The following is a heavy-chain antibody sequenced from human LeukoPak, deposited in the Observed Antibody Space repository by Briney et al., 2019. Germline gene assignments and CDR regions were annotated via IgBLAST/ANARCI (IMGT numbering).Heavy chain of an antibody. CDR3: AREEAVAGTNEAFDI. D-gene: IGHD6-19*01. CDR2: IYYSGST. Sequence: SETLSLTCTVSGGSISSSSYYWGWIRQPPGKGLEWIGSIYYSGSTYYNPSLKSRVTISVDTPKNQFSLKLSSVTAADTAVYYCAREEAVAGTNEAFDIWGQGTMVTVSS. V-gene: IGHV4-39*07. J-gene: IGHJ3*02. CDR1: GGSISSSSYY.